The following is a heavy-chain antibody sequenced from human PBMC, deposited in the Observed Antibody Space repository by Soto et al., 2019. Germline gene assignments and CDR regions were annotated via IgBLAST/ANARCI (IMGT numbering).Heavy chain of an antibody. CDR3: AREDIVVVPAAKGPYYYYGMDV. V-gene: IGHV1-46*03. CDR1: GYTFTSYY. D-gene: IGHD2-2*01. J-gene: IGHJ6*02. CDR2: VSASGGST. Sequence: QVQLVQSGAEVKKPGASVKVSCKASGYTFTSYYMHWVRQAPGQGLEWMGIVSASGGSTSYAQKFQGRVTMTRDTSTSTVYMELSSLRSEDTAVYYCAREDIVVVPAAKGPYYYYGMDVWGQGTTVTVSS.